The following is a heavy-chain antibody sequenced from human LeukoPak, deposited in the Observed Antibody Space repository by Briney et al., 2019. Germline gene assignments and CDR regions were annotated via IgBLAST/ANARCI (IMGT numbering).Heavy chain of an antibody. CDR2: ISSSSSYI. V-gene: IGHV3-21*01. CDR1: GFTFSSYS. Sequence: GGSLRLXCAASGFTFSSYSMNWVRQAPGKGLGWVSSISSSSSYIYYADSVKGRFTISRDNAKNSLYLQMNSLRAEDTAVYYCARGKDSGDGLFDYWGQGTLVTVSS. CDR3: ARGKDSGDGLFDY. J-gene: IGHJ4*02. D-gene: IGHD2-15*01.